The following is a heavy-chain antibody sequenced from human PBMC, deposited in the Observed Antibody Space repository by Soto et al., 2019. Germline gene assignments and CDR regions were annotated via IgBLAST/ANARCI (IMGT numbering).Heavy chain of an antibody. CDR1: GGSFSGYY. Sequence: SETLSLTCAVYGGSFSGYYWSWIRQPPGKGLEWIGEINHSGSTNYNPSLKSRVTISVDTSKNQFSLKLSSVTAADTAVYYCARGDDYGDPPLYWGQGTLVTVSS. D-gene: IGHD4-17*01. J-gene: IGHJ4*02. CDR2: INHSGST. CDR3: ARGDDYGDPPLY. V-gene: IGHV4-34*01.